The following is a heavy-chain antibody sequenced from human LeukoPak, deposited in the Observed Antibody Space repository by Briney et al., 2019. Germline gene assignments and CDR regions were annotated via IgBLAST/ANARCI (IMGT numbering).Heavy chain of an antibody. CDR1: GYTFTGYY. Sequence: ASVKVSCKASGYTFTGYYMHWVRQAPGQGLEWMGIINPSGGSTSYAQKFQGRVTMTRDMSTSTVYMELSSLRSEDTAVYYCARRRSWFFDYWGQGTLVTVSS. CDR2: INPSGGST. J-gene: IGHJ4*02. CDR3: ARRRSWFFDY. V-gene: IGHV1-46*01. D-gene: IGHD3-10*01.